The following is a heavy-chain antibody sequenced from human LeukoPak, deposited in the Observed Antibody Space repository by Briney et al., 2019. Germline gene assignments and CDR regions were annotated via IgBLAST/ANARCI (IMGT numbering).Heavy chain of an antibody. V-gene: IGHV4-34*01. CDR1: GGSFSGNY. D-gene: IGHD6-13*01. Sequence: SETLSLTCAVYGGSFSGNYWSWIRQPPGKGLEWIGEINHSGSTNYNPSLKSRVTISGDTSKNQFSLKLSSVTAADTAVYYCARGLPGIAAAACYLDYCGQGTLVTVSS. CDR2: INHSGST. CDR3: ARGLPGIAAAACYLDY. J-gene: IGHJ4*02.